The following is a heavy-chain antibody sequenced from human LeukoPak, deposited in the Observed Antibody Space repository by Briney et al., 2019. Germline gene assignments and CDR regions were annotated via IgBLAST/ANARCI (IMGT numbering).Heavy chain of an antibody. J-gene: IGHJ4*02. CDR1: GGSISSGSYY. Sequence: SETLSLTCTVSGGSISSGSYYWSWIRQPPGKGLEWIGYIYYSGSTNYNPSLKSRVTISVDTSKNQFSLKLSSVTAADTAVYYCARGETADRLAYCGGDCPHAFDYWGQGTLVTVSS. V-gene: IGHV4-61*01. CDR2: IYYSGST. D-gene: IGHD2-21*02. CDR3: ARGETADRLAYCGGDCPHAFDY.